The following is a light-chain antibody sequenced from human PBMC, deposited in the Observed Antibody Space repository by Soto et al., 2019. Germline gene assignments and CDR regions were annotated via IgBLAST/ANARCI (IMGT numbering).Light chain of an antibody. CDR3: QQYDSSQWT. J-gene: IGKJ1*01. CDR1: QSVSINY. CDR2: GAS. Sequence: EIVLTQSPGTLSLSPGERATLSCRASQSVSINYLAWYQQKPGQAPRLLIYGASTRATGIPDRFSGSGSGTEFTLTISRLEPEDFAVYYCQQYDSSQWTFGQGTKVEIK. V-gene: IGKV3-20*01.